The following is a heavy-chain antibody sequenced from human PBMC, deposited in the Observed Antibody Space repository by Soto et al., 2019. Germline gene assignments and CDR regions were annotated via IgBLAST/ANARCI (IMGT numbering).Heavy chain of an antibody. J-gene: IGHJ4*02. V-gene: IGHV3-11*01. Sequence: VGSLRLSCAASGFTFSDYYMSWIRQAPGKGLEWVSYISSSGTTIYHADSVKGRFTISRDNAKNSLYLQMNSLRAADTAVYFCARILMNYYRLDYWGQGALVTVSS. CDR2: ISSSGTTI. D-gene: IGHD3-10*01. CDR3: ARILMNYYRLDY. CDR1: GFTFSDYY.